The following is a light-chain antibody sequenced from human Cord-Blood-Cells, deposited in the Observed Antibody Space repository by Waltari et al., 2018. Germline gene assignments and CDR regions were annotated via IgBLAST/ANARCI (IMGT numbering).Light chain of an antibody. Sequence: QSALTQPASVSGSPGQSITISCTGTSSDVGGYNYVSWYQQHPGKAPKLMIYDVSNRPSGVSNRFSGSKSGNTASLTISGLQAEDEADYYGSSYTSSRTWVFGGGTKLTVL. CDR3: SSYTSSRTWV. V-gene: IGLV2-14*01. CDR1: SSDVGGYNY. J-gene: IGLJ3*02. CDR2: DVS.